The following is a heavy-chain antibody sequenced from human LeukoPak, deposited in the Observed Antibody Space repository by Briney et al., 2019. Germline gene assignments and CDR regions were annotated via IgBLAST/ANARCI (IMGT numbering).Heavy chain of an antibody. D-gene: IGHD5-18*01. CDR1: GFTFSSYA. Sequence: PGASLRLSCAASGFTFSSYAMSWVGQAPGKGLEWVSAISGSGGSTYYADSVKGRFTISRDNSKNTLYLQMNSLRAEDTAVYYCAKDGGYTPYYFDYWGQGTLVTVSS. V-gene: IGHV3-23*01. CDR2: ISGSGGST. J-gene: IGHJ4*02. CDR3: AKDGGYTPYYFDY.